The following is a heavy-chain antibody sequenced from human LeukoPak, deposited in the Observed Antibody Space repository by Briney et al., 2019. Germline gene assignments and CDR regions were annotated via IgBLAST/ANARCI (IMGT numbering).Heavy chain of an antibody. V-gene: IGHV3-48*03. Sequence: GGSLRLSCAASGFTFSSYEMNWVRQAPGKGLEWVSYISSSGSTIYYADSVKGRFTFSRDNAKNTLYLQMNSLRAEDTAVYYCARDRGTVIGAFDIWGQGTMVTVSS. CDR2: ISSSGSTI. D-gene: IGHD4-17*01. CDR1: GFTFSSYE. CDR3: ARDRGTVIGAFDI. J-gene: IGHJ3*02.